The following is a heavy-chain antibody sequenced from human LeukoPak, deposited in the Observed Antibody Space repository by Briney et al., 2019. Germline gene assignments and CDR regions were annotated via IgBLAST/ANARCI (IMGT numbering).Heavy chain of an antibody. CDR2: IIPIFGTA. Sequence: SVKVSCKASGGTYSSYPISWVRQAPGQGLEWMGGIIPIFGTANYAQKFQGRVTITADESTSTAYMELSSLRSEDTAVYYCARADDYVWGSYPDMEDYYYGMDVWGQGTTVTVSS. D-gene: IGHD3-16*01. V-gene: IGHV1-69*01. CDR3: ARADDYVWGSYPDMEDYYYGMDV. CDR1: GGTYSSYP. J-gene: IGHJ6*02.